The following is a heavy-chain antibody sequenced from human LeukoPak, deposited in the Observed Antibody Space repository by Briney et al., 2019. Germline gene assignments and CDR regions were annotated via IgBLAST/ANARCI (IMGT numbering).Heavy chain of an antibody. CDR2: ISGSGGST. Sequence: GGSLRLSCAASGFTFSSYAMSWVRQAPGKGLEWVSAISGSGGSTYYADSVKGRFTISRDNSKNTLYLQMNSLRAEDTAVYYCAKLPRGSGSYYAFDYWDQGTLVTVSS. CDR1: GFTFSSYA. J-gene: IGHJ4*02. CDR3: AKLPRGSGSYYAFDY. V-gene: IGHV3-23*01. D-gene: IGHD3-10*01.